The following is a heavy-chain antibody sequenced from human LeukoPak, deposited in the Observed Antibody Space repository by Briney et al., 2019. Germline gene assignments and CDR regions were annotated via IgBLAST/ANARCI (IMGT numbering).Heavy chain of an antibody. V-gene: IGHV2-70*04. CDR1: GFSLSTSGMR. J-gene: IGHJ5*02. CDR2: IDWDDDK. D-gene: IGHD4-17*01. CDR3: ARHDYDNWFDP. Sequence: SGPTLVNPTQTLTLTCTFSGFSLSTSGMRVSWIRQPPGKALEWLARIDWDDDKFYSTSLKTRLTISKDTSKNQVVLTMTNMDPVDRATYYCARHDYDNWFDPWGQGTLVTVSS.